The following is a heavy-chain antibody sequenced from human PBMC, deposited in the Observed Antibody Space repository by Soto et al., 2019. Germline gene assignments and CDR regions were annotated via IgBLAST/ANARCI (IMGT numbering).Heavy chain of an antibody. CDR3: ARMASSGWNYYYYYGMDV. V-gene: IGHV1-8*01. CDR1: GYTFTSYD. CDR2: MNPNSGNT. Sequence: VSVKVSCKASGYTFTSYDINWVRQATGQGLEWMGWMNPNSGNTGYAQKFQGRVTMTRNTSISTAYMELSSLRSEDTAVYYCARMASSGWNYYYYYGMDVWGQGTTVTVSS. J-gene: IGHJ6*02. D-gene: IGHD6-19*01.